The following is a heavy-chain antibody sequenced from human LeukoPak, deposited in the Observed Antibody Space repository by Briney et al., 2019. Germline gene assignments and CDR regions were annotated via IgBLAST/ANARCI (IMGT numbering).Heavy chain of an antibody. CDR2: IYYSGST. CDR3: ARGGWSMDY. J-gene: IGHJ4*02. D-gene: IGHD6-19*01. V-gene: IGHV4-59*01. Sequence: PSETLSLTCAVYGGSFSGYYWSWVRQPPGKGLEWIGYIYYSGSTNYNPSLKSRVSISVDTSKSQFSLRLSSVTAADTALYYCARGGWSMDYWGQGTLVAVSS. CDR1: GGSFSGYY.